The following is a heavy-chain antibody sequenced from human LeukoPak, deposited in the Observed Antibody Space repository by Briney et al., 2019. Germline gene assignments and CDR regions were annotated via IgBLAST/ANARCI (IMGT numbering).Heavy chain of an antibody. CDR2: IIPIFGTA. Sequence: SVKVSCKASGGTFSSYAISWVRQAPGQGLEWMGGIIPIFGTANYAQKFQGRVTITADEYTGTAYMELRSLRSEDTAVYYCARPLSRWIQLWSDAFDIWGQGTMVTVSS. J-gene: IGHJ3*02. CDR3: ARPLSRWIQLWSDAFDI. V-gene: IGHV1-69*01. CDR1: GGTFSSYA. D-gene: IGHD5-18*01.